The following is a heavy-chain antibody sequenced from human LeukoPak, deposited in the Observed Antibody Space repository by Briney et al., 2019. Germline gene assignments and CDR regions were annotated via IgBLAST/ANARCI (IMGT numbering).Heavy chain of an antibody. Sequence: SETLSLTCTVSGASISSYYWGWIRQPPGKGLEWIGYMYYNGNRNYNPSLKSRVTISLDTPKNQSSLKLNSVTAADTAVYYCAREGSGYFFYWGQGTLVTVSS. J-gene: IGHJ4*02. V-gene: IGHV4-59*01. CDR3: AREGSGYFFY. CDR1: GASISSYY. CDR2: MYYNGNR. D-gene: IGHD6-25*01.